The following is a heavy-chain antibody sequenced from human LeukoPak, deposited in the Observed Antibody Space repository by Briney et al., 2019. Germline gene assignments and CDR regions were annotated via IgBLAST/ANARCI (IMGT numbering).Heavy chain of an antibody. V-gene: IGHV3-21*01. CDR3: ARGQRWQVPHYFDY. Sequence: NPGGSLRLSCAASGFTFSTYRMNWVRQAPGKGLEWVSYISSSGSYKYYADSVKGRFTVSRDSAKNSLYLQMNSLRDEDTAVYYCARGQRWQVPHYFDYWGQGALVTVSS. CDR1: GFTFSTYR. D-gene: IGHD6-19*01. CDR2: ISSSGSYK. J-gene: IGHJ4*02.